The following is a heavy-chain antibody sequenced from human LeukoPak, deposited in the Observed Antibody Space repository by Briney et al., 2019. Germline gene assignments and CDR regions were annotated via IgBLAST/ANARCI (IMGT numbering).Heavy chain of an antibody. J-gene: IGHJ3*02. V-gene: IGHV1-24*01. Sequence: ASVKVSCKLSGDTLTELSMHWVLQSPGKGLEWMGGFDPEDGETIYAQKFQGRVTMTEDTSTDTAYMELSSLRSEDTAVYYCATDHSAFDIWGQGTMVTVSS. CDR1: GDTLTELS. CDR3: ATDHSAFDI. D-gene: IGHD3-10*01. CDR2: FDPEDGET.